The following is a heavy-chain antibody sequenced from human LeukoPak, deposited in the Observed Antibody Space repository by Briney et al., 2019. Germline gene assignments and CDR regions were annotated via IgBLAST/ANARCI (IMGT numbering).Heavy chain of an antibody. CDR3: ASGRQLGY. CDR1: GFTFSNYW. Sequence: GGSLRLSCAASGFTFSNYWMSWVRQAPGKGLEWVANIKEDGSEKYYVDSVKGRFTISRDNARNSLYLQMNSLRAEDTAVYYCASGRQLGYWGQGTLVTVCS. V-gene: IGHV3-7*01. J-gene: IGHJ4*02. CDR2: IKEDGSEK. D-gene: IGHD6-13*01.